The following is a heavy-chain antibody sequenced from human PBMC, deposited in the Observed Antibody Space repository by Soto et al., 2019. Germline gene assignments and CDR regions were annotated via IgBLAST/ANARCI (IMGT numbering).Heavy chain of an antibody. CDR2: IRSKAYGGTT. Sequence: GGSLRLSCTASGFTFGDYAMSWFRQAPGKGLEWVGFIRSKAYGGTTEYAASVKGRFTISRDDSKSIAYLQMNSLKTEDTAVYYCTRDYYDYVSGTPMKDYYYYGIDVSGQGTTVTVSS. D-gene: IGHD3-16*01. V-gene: IGHV3-49*03. CDR1: GFTFGDYA. J-gene: IGHJ6*02. CDR3: TRDYYDYVSGTPMKDYYYYGIDV.